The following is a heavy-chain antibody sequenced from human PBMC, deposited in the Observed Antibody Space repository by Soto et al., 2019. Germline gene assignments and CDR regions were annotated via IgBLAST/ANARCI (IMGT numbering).Heavy chain of an antibody. D-gene: IGHD2-15*01. CDR1: GFTFSNNG. Sequence: QVQLVESGGGVVQPGRSLRLSCAASGFTFSNNGMRWGRQAPGKGLEWVAVIWYDGINKYYADSVKGRFIISRDNSKNTMYLQMNSLRAEDTAVYYCARGRVKMVDGRDGWGQGCTVTVSS. CDR2: IWYDGINK. J-gene: IGHJ6*02. V-gene: IGHV3-33*01. CDR3: ARGRVKMVDGRDG.